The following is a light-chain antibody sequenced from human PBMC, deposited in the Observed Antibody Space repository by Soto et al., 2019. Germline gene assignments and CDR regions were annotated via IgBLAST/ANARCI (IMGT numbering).Light chain of an antibody. V-gene: IGKV1-8*01. J-gene: IGKJ4*01. CDR1: QGISSY. CDR3: QQYYSYPIT. Sequence: AIQMTQSPSSLSASVGDRVTISCRASQGISSYLAWYQQKPGKAPKLLIYAASTLQSGVPSRFSGSGSGTDFTLTISCLQSEDFATYYCQQYYSYPITFGGGTKVDI. CDR2: AAS.